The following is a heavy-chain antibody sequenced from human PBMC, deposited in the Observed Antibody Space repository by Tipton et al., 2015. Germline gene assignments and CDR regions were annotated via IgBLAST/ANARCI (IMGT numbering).Heavy chain of an antibody. CDR3: ARDLEHGMDV. Sequence: TLSLTCTVSGGSVSTSNYYWGWIRQSPGKGLGWIGYISYSGSTHYNPSLKRRVTISLDTSKNQFSLTLNSVTAVDTAVYYCARDLEHGMDVWGQGTTVTVSS. J-gene: IGHJ6*02. V-gene: IGHV4-61*01. D-gene: IGHD5-24*01. CDR2: ISYSGST. CDR1: GGSVSTSNYY.